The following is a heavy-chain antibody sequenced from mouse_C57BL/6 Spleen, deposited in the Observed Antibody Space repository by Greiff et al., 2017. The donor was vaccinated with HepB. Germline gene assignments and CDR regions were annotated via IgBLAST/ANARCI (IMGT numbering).Heavy chain of an antibody. D-gene: IGHD1-1*01. CDR2: ISYDGSN. CDR1: GYSITSGYY. CDR3: ARAGGSSAWFAY. V-gene: IGHV3-6*01. Sequence: EVKLQESGPGLVKPSQSLSLTCSVTGYSITSGYYWNWIRQFPGNKLEWMGYISYDGSNNYNPSLKNRISITRDTSKNQFFLKLNSVTTEDTATYYCARAGGSSAWFAYWGQGTLVTVSA. J-gene: IGHJ3*01.